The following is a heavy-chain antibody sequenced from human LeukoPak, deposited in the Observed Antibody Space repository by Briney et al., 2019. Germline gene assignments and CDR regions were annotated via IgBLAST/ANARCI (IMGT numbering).Heavy chain of an antibody. CDR1: GGTFSSYA. D-gene: IGHD2-2*01. CDR2: IIPIFGTA. J-gene: IGHJ6*03. CDR3: ARGVPAAMNYYYYMDV. V-gene: IGHV1-69*05. Sequence: SAKVSCKASGGTFSSYAISWVRQAPGQGREWMGGIIPIFGTANYAQKFQGRVTITTDESTSTAYMELSSLRSEDTAVYYGARGVPAAMNYYYYMDVWGKGTTVTVSS.